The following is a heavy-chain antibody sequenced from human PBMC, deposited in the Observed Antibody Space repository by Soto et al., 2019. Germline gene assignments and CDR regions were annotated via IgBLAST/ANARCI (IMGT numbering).Heavy chain of an antibody. J-gene: IGHJ6*02. Sequence: SETLSLTCAVYGGSFSGYYWSWIRQPPGKGLEWIGEINHSGSTNYNPSLKSRVTISVDTSKNQFSLKLSPVTAADTAVYYCARVGGYGMDVWGQGTTVTVSS. V-gene: IGHV4-34*01. D-gene: IGHD3-10*01. CDR2: INHSGST. CDR3: ARVGGYGMDV. CDR1: GGSFSGYY.